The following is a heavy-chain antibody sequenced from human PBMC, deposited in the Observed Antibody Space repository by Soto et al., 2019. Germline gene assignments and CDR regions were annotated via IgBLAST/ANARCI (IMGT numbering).Heavy chain of an antibody. Sequence: QVQLVQSGAEVKQPGASVRVSCRASRYTFTGYYMHWVRQAPGQGLEWMGWINPNNGGTNYAQKFQGRVTMTSDTSISTAYMELNSLRFDDTAVYYCAAPEGYGGSYFDYWGQGTLVTVSS. V-gene: IGHV1-2*02. CDR1: RYTFTGYY. J-gene: IGHJ4*02. D-gene: IGHD1-26*01. CDR3: AAPEGYGGSYFDY. CDR2: INPNNGGT.